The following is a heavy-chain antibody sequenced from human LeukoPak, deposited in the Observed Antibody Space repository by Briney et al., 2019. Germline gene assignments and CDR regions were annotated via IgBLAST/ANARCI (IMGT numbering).Heavy chain of an antibody. Sequence: GRSLRLSCAASGFTFSSYAMHWVRQAPGKGLEWVAVISNDGSNKYYADSGNGRFTISRDNSKNTLYVQMNSLRAEDTAVYYCAREGLGPLIGGLWGTYRREYYFDYWGREPWSPSPQ. CDR3: AREGLGPLIGGLWGTYRREYYFDY. J-gene: IGHJ4*02. V-gene: IGHV3-30-3*01. D-gene: IGHD3-16*02. CDR1: GFTFSSYA. CDR2: ISNDGSNK.